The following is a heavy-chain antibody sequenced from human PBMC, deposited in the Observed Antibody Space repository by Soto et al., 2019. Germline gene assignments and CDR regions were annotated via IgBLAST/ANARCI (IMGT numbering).Heavy chain of an antibody. J-gene: IGHJ4*02. CDR2: ISDSGAVI. D-gene: IGHD6-19*01. V-gene: IGHV3-23*01. CDR3: ATFMTVTGPGWGRASEY. Sequence: GGSLRLSCTASGFTFRNYAMIWVRQAPGKGLQWVSGISDSGAVIFHADSVRGRFTISRDNSKNTLYLQMNSLRAEDTALYYCATFMTVTGPGWGRASEYWGQGTRVTVSS. CDR1: GFTFRNYA.